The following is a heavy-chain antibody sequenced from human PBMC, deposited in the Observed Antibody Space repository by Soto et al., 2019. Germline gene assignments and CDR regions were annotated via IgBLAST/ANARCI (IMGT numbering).Heavy chain of an antibody. Sequence: QVQLVQSGAEVKKPGSSVKVSCEASGGTFSNYVISWLRQAPGQGPEWMGGISPIYDAANYARKFRGRVTSTADKSTNTAYMELISLKSEDTAIYYCARYWTAGTFYGAFDVWGQGTMVIVSP. CDR3: ARYWTAGTFYGAFDV. J-gene: IGHJ3*01. D-gene: IGHD2-8*02. V-gene: IGHV1-69*06. CDR1: GGTFSNYV. CDR2: ISPIYDAA.